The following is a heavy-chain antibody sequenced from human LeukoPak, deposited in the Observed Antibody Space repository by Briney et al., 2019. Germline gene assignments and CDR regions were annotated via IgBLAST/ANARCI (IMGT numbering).Heavy chain of an antibody. CDR2: ISGSGGST. CDR1: GFTFSSYA. Sequence: GGSLRLSCAASGFTFSSYAMSWVRQAPGKGLEWVSAISGSGGSTYYADSVKGRFTISRDNSKNPLHLQMTSLRAEDTAVYYCAKGATGAYSDYWGQRTLVTASS. V-gene: IGHV3-23*01. D-gene: IGHD7-27*01. J-gene: IGHJ4*02. CDR3: AKGATGAYSDY.